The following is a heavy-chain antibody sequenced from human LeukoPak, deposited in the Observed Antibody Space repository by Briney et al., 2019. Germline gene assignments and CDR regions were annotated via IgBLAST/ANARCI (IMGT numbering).Heavy chain of an antibody. J-gene: IGHJ4*02. V-gene: IGHV4-59*01. CDR2: IYYSGIT. CDR1: GGSISSYY. D-gene: IGHD4-23*01. CDR3: ARGDGGNIFDY. Sequence: SETLSLTCTVSGGSISSYYWSWIRQPPGKGLEWIGYIYYSGITNYNPSLKSRVTISVDTSKNQFSLKLSSVTAADTAVYYCARGDGGNIFDYWGQGTLVTVSS.